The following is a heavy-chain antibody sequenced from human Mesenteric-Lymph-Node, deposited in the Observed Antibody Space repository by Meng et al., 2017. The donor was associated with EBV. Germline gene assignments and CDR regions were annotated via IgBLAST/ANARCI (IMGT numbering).Heavy chain of an antibody. Sequence: QVQLQESGPGLVKPSETLSLTCTVSGDSVSSGSYYWSWMRQPPGKGLEWIGYIYYTGNTNYNLSLKSRVSLSVDTSKNQFSLKLSSVTAADTAVYYCARERGQADQWGQGTLVTVSS. CDR1: GDSVSSGSYY. CDR2: IYYTGNT. J-gene: IGHJ4*02. D-gene: IGHD2-2*01. CDR3: ARERGQADQ. V-gene: IGHV4-61*01.